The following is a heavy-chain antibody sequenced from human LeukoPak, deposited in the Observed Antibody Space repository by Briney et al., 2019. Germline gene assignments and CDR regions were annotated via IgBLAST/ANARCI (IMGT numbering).Heavy chain of an antibody. Sequence: GGSLRLSCAASGFTFSSYSMNWVRQAPGKGLEWVSSISSSSRYIYYAGSVKGRFTISRDNAKNSLYLQMNSLRAEDTAVYYCARESNKVTSSWCLNYYYGMDVWGQGTTVTVSS. CDR1: GFTFSSYS. CDR3: ARESNKVTSSWCLNYYYGMDV. V-gene: IGHV3-21*01. CDR2: ISSSSRYI. J-gene: IGHJ6*02. D-gene: IGHD6-13*01.